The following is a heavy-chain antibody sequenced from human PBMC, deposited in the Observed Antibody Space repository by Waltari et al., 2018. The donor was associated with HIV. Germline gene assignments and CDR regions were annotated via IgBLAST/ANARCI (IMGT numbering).Heavy chain of an antibody. D-gene: IGHD4-17*01. Sequence: QLQLQESGSGLVKPSQTLSLTCAVSGGSLSSGGYAWSWIRQPPGKGLEWIGYIYHSGSTYYNPSLKSRVTISVDRSKKQFSLKLSSVTAADTAVYYCASCTMTTWYYFDYWGQGTLVTVSS. CDR1: GGSLSSGGYA. CDR3: ASCTMTTWYYFDY. CDR2: IYHSGST. J-gene: IGHJ4*02. V-gene: IGHV4-30-2*01.